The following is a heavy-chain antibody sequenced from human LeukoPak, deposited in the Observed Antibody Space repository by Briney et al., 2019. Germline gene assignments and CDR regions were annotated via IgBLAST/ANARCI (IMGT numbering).Heavy chain of an antibody. D-gene: IGHD2-2*01. J-gene: IGHJ5*02. Sequence: GRSLRLSCAASGFTFSSYGMHWVRQAPGKGLEWVAVIWYDGSNKYCADSVKGRFTISRDNSKNTLYLQMNSLRAEDTAVYYCARAAAAKTNWFDPWGQGTLVTVSS. CDR3: ARAAAAKTNWFDP. CDR1: GFTFSSYG. CDR2: IWYDGSNK. V-gene: IGHV3-33*01.